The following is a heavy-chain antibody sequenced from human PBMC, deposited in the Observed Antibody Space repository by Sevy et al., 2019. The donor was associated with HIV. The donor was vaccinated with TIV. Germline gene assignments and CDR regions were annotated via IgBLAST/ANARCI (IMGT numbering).Heavy chain of an antibody. CDR2: INTNTGNP. CDR3: ARGIGQQLAVSFDY. Sequence: ASVKVSCKASGYTFTRYGINCVRQAPGQGPEWMGWINTNTGNPTYDQGFTRRFVFSLDTAASTASLVIRSLKTDDTAIYYCARGIGQQLAVSFDYWGQGTLVTVSS. J-gene: IGHJ4*02. V-gene: IGHV7-4-1*02. D-gene: IGHD6-13*01. CDR1: GYTFTRYG.